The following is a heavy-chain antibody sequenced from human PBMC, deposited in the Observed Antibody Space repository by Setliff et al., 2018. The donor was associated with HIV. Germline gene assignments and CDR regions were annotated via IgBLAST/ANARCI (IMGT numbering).Heavy chain of an antibody. J-gene: IGHJ4*02. V-gene: IGHV1-69*05. CDR2: IIPLFGPA. Sequence: SVKVSCKASGGTFSRYAINWVRQAPGQGHEWMGGIIPLFGPANYAQRFQGRVTITTDESTNLAYMELSSLRAEDTALYYCTRGRPRQLVSTRPPYHFDYWGQGTLVTVSS. CDR3: TRGRPRQLVSTRPPYHFDY. D-gene: IGHD6-13*01. CDR1: GGTFSRYA.